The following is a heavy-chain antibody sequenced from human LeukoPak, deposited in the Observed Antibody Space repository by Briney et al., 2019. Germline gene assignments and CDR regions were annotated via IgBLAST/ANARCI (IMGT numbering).Heavy chain of an antibody. CDR2: IYYSGST. Sequence: NPSETLSLTCTVSGGSISSYYWSWIRQPPGKGLEWIGYIYYSGSTNYNPSLKSRVTISVDTSKNQFSLKLSSVTAVDTAVYYCASGIEGELSYWGQGTLVTVSS. CDR3: ASGIEGELSY. CDR1: GGSISSYY. J-gene: IGHJ4*02. V-gene: IGHV4-59*08. D-gene: IGHD1-26*01.